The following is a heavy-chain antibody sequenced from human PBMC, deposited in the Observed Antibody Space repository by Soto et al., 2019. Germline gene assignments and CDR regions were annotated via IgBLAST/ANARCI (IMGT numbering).Heavy chain of an antibody. V-gene: IGHV4-59*01. CDR1: GGSISSYY. Sequence: SETLSLTCTVSGGSISSYYWSWIRQPPGKGLEWIGYIYYSGSTNYNPSLKSRVTISVDTSKNQFSLKLSSVTAADTAVYYCARGAEWLAAEYFQHWGQGTLVTVSS. CDR2: IYYSGST. CDR3: ARGAEWLAAEYFQH. J-gene: IGHJ1*01. D-gene: IGHD6-19*01.